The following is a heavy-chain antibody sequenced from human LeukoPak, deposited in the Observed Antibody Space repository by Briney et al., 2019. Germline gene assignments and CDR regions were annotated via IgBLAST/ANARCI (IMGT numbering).Heavy chain of an antibody. V-gene: IGHV3-30-3*01. CDR2: ISYDGSNK. D-gene: IGHD6-19*01. CDR3: ATAGGSSGSYPLIY. CDR1: GFTFSSYA. J-gene: IGHJ4*02. Sequence: GGSLRLSCAASGFTFSSYAMHWVRQAPGKGLEWVAVISYDGSNKYYADSVKGRFTISRDNSKNTVFLQMNSLRAEDTAVYYCATAGGSSGSYPLIYWGQGILVTVSS.